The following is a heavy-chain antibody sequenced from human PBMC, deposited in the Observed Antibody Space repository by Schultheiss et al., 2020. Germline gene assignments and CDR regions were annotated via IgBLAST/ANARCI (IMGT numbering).Heavy chain of an antibody. D-gene: IGHD1-26*01. V-gene: IGHV4-39*07. CDR2: IYYSGST. Sequence: SETLSLTCTVSGGSISSGGYYWSWIRQHPGKGLEWIGSIYYSGSTYYNPSLKSRVTISVDKSKNQFSLKLSSVTAADTAVYYCARLSGTYGSDCDYWGQGTLVTVSS. CDR1: GGSISSGGYY. J-gene: IGHJ4*02. CDR3: ARLSGTYGSDCDY.